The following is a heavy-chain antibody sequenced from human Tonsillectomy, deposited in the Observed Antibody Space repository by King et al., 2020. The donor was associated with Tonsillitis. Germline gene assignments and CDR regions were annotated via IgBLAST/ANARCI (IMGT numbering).Heavy chain of an antibody. CDR1: GFTFSSYS. Sequence: DVQLVESGGGLIKPGGSLRLSCATSGFTFSSYSMNWVRQAPGKGLEWVSSISSTSNYIYYADSVKGRFTISRDNAKNSLSLQVNSLRADDTALYYCVRSMPTGGFDIWGQGTMVTVSS. CDR2: ISSTSNYI. CDR3: VRSMPTGGFDI. D-gene: IGHD2-8*02. V-gene: IGHV3-21*01. J-gene: IGHJ3*02.